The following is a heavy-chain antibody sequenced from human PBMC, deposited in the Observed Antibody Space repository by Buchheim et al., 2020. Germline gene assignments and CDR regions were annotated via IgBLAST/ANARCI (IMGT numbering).Heavy chain of an antibody. J-gene: IGHJ4*02. D-gene: IGHD1-26*01. Sequence: QVQLVESGGGVVQPGRSLRLSCAASGYRFSDSGMHWVRQAPGKGLEWVAAIASDGNLKKYAASVKGRFTISRDVSKNTLYLQMNSLRAEDTAVYYCVKWSGTYPLYYFDYWGQGTL. CDR3: VKWSGTYPLYYFDY. CDR2: IASDGNLK. CDR1: GYRFSDSG. V-gene: IGHV3-30*18.